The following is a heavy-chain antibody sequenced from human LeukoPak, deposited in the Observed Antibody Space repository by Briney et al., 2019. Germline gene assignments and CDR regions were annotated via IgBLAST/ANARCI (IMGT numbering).Heavy chain of an antibody. J-gene: IGHJ4*02. D-gene: IGHD4-17*01. CDR3: ARDYGDYAYFDY. CDR2: ITTDSRTI. CDR1: GFIFSNYH. Sequence: PGGSLRLSCAASGFIFSNYHMNWVRQAPEKGLEWVSYITTDSRTIYYADSVKGRFTISRDNAKNSLYLQMNSLRAEDTAVYYCARDYGDYAYFDYWGQGTLATVSS. V-gene: IGHV3-48*01.